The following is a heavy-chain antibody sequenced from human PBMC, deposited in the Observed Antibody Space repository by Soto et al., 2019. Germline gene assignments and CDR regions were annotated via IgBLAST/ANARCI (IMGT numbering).Heavy chain of an antibody. J-gene: IGHJ2*01. CDR1: GYTFTGYY. V-gene: IGHV1-2*04. Sequence: ASVNVSCKASGYTFTGYYMHWVRQAPGQGLEWMGWINPNSGGTNYAQKFQGWVTMTRDTSISTAYMELSRLRSDDTAVYYGARAGGLGALNWYFDLWGRGTLVTVSS. CDR2: INPNSGGT. CDR3: ARAGGLGALNWYFDL. D-gene: IGHD3-10*01.